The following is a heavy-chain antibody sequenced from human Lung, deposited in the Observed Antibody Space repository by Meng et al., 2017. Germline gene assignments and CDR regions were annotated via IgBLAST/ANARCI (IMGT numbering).Heavy chain of an antibody. CDR1: GASFIDYY. D-gene: IGHD4-11*01. V-gene: IGHV4-34*01. Sequence: QVPLHQWGAGMLKASESLSPTSVVSGASFIDYYWSWIRQPQGKGLEWIGEINHSGSTNYNPSLESRATISVATSQNNLSLKLSSVTAADSAVYYCARGPTTMAHDFDYWGQGTLVTVSS. CDR2: INHSGST. J-gene: IGHJ4*02. CDR3: ARGPTTMAHDFDY.